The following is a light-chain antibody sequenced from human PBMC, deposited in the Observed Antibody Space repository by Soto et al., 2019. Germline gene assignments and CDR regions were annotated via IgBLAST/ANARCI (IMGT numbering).Light chain of an antibody. Sequence: DIQMTQSRSTLSASVGDRVTITCRASQSISTWLAWYQQKPGKAPKLLIYMASTLESGVPSRFSGSASGTEFTLTISSLQPDDFATYYCQQHNSYPATFGQGTKVEIK. V-gene: IGKV1-5*03. J-gene: IGKJ1*01. CDR2: MAS. CDR3: QQHNSYPAT. CDR1: QSISTW.